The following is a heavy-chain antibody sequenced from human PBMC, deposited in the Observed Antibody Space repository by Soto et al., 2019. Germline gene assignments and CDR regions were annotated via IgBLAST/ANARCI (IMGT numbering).Heavy chain of an antibody. Sequence: LRLSCAASGFSFSNYGMSWVRQAPGKGLEWVSSISGSGGSTYYADSVKGRFTISRDNSKNTLYLQMNNLRAEDTAVFYCAKYARVRLTTGFDYWGQGTLVTVSS. D-gene: IGHD4-4*01. CDR3: AKYARVRLTTGFDY. J-gene: IGHJ4*02. CDR2: ISGSGGST. CDR1: GFSFSNYG. V-gene: IGHV3-23*01.